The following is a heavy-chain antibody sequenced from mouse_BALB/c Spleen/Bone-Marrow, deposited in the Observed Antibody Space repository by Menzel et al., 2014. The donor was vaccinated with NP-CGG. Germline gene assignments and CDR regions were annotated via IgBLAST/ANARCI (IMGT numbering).Heavy chain of an antibody. CDR3: TRSGPGFAY. CDR1: GYTFTSYF. V-gene: IGHV1S81*02. Sequence: VKLVESGAELVKPGASVKLSCKASGYTFTSYFVYWVKQRPGQGLEWIGEINPSSDGTDFNEKFKSKATLTVDKSSSTAYMQLSSLTSEDSAVYYCTRSGPGFAYWGQGTLVTVSA. CDR2: INPSSDGT. J-gene: IGHJ3*01.